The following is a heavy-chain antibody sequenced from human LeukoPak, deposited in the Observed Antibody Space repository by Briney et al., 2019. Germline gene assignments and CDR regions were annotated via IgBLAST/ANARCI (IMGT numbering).Heavy chain of an antibody. V-gene: IGHV3-30*03. CDR2: ISYDGSNK. J-gene: IGHJ4*02. D-gene: IGHD3-22*01. CDR3: ASDSSGYYQRFDY. Sequence: GGSLRLSCAASGFTFSSYEMNWVRQAPGKGLEWVAVISYDGSNKYYADSVKGRFTISRDNSKNTLYLQMNSLRAEDTAVYYCASDSSGYYQRFDYWGQGTLVTVSS. CDR1: GFTFSSYE.